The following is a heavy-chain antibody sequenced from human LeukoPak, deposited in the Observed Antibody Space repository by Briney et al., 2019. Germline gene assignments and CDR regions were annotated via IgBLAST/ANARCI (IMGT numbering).Heavy chain of an antibody. CDR2: IREDGSEK. CDR3: ARDSQHLNFDY. CDR1: GFTLSNYW. Sequence: GGSLRLSCAASGFTLSNYWMNWVRQAPGKGLEWVANIREDGSEKHYVDSVKGRFTISRDNAKNSLYLQMNSLRAEDTAVYYCARDSQHLNFDYWGQGTMVAVSS. D-gene: IGHD3-3*02. V-gene: IGHV3-7*04. J-gene: IGHJ4*02.